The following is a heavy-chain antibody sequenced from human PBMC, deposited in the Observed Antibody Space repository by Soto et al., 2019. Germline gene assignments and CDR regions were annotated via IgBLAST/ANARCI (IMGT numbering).Heavy chain of an antibody. J-gene: IGHJ4*02. CDR2: ISYDGSNK. D-gene: IGHD3-10*01. CDR3: ARVPMVRGDHRSGPIDY. V-gene: IGHV3-30-3*01. CDR1: GFTFSSYT. Sequence: SGGSLRLSCAASGFTFSSYTMHWVRQAPGKGLEWVAVISYDGSNKYYADSVKGRFTISRDISKNTLYLQMNSLRAEDTAVYYCARVPMVRGDHRSGPIDYWGQGTLVTVS.